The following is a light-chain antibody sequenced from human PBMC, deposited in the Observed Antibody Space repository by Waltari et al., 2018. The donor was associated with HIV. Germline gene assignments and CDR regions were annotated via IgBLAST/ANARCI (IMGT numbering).Light chain of an antibody. CDR1: SSNIGPIG. CDR2: ERN. CDR3: GSWDDNMSAGV. J-gene: IGLJ2*01. V-gene: IGLV1-51*01. Sequence: QSVLTQPPSVSAAPGQRVTITRAGSSSNIGPIGFSSYQQDPGTAPKLLIYERNNRSPGITDRFSGSKSGTSATLGISGLQTGDEADYYCGSWDDNMSAGVFGGGTKLTAL.